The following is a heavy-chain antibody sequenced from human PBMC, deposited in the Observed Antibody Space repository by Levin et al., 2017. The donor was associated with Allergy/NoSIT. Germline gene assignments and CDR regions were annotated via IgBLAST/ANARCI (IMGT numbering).Heavy chain of an antibody. D-gene: IGHD3-10*01. V-gene: IGHV3-23*01. Sequence: GGSLRLSCAASGFTFSSYAMSWVRQAPGKGLEWVSAISGSGGTTYYADSVKGRFTISRDNSKNTLYLQMNSLRAEDTAVYYCAKGVGYYYGSGSYSYDYWGQGTLVTVSS. J-gene: IGHJ4*02. CDR2: ISGSGGTT. CDR1: GFTFSSYA. CDR3: AKGVGYYYGSGSYSYDY.